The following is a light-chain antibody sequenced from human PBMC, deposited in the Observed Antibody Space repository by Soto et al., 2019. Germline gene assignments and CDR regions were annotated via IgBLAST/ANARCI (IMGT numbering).Light chain of an antibody. J-gene: IGLJ1*01. CDR3: ISYTSSSTSYV. CDR1: SSDVGGYNY. CDR2: EVS. Sequence: QSALTQPRSVSGSPGQSVTISCTGTSSDVGGYNYASWYQQHPGKAPKLMIYEVSNRPSGVSNRFSGSKSGSTASLTISGLQAEDEADYYCISYTSSSTSYVFGTGTKLTVL. V-gene: IGLV2-14*01.